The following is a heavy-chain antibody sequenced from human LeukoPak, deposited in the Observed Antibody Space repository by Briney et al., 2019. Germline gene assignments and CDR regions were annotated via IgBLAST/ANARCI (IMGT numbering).Heavy chain of an antibody. Sequence: KSSETLSLTCTVSGGSISSGDYYWSWIRQPPGKGLEWIGYIYYSGSTYYNPSLKSRVTISVDTSKNQFSLKLSSVTALDTAVYFCARTGYSSSPYIVYAFDIWGQGTMVTVSS. D-gene: IGHD6-13*01. V-gene: IGHV4-30-4*08. J-gene: IGHJ3*02. CDR1: GGSISSGDYY. CDR2: IYYSGST. CDR3: ARTGYSSSPYIVYAFDI.